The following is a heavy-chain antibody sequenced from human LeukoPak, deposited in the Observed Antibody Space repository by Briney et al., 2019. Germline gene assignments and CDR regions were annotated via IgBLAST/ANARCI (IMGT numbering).Heavy chain of an antibody. Sequence: PGGSLRLSCAASGFTFDDYAMHWVRQAPGKGLEWVSLISGDGGTTYYVDSVKGRFTISRDNAKNSLYLQMNSLRDEDTAVYYCARENYGDYFLNYYYYYGMDVWGQGTTVTVSS. V-gene: IGHV3-43*02. CDR1: GFTFDDYA. CDR3: ARENYGDYFLNYYYYYGMDV. J-gene: IGHJ6*02. D-gene: IGHD4-17*01. CDR2: ISGDGGTT.